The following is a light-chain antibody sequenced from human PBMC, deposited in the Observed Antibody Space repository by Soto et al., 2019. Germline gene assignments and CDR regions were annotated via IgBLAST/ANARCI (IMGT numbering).Light chain of an antibody. V-gene: IGLV2-8*01. CDR2: EGS. Sequence: QPVLTQPPSASGSPGQSVTISCTGSSSDVGGYNYVSWYQQHPGKAPKLMIYEGSKRPSGVPDRLSGSTSGNTASLPVSGLQAEDEADDYCSSYGGSNTVVFGGGTKVTVL. J-gene: IGLJ2*01. CDR3: SSYGGSNTVV. CDR1: SSDVGGYNY.